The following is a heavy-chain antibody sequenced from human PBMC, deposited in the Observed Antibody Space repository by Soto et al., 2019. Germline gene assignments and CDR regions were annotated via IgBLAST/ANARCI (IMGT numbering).Heavy chain of an antibody. V-gene: IGHV1-24*01. CDR2: FDPEDGET. Sequence: ASVKASCKVSGYTLTGLSMHWVRQAPGKGLEWMGGFDPEDGETIYAQKFQGRVTMTEDTSTDTAYMELSSLRSEDTAVYYCATRDSSGYYLAFDPWGQGTLVTVSS. CDR1: GYTLTGLS. CDR3: ATRDSSGYYLAFDP. J-gene: IGHJ5*02. D-gene: IGHD3-22*01.